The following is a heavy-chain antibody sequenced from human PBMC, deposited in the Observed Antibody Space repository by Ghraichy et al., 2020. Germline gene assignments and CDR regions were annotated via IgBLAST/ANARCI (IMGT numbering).Heavy chain of an antibody. V-gene: IGHV3-21*01. CDR1: GFNLGVYT. J-gene: IGHJ4*02. D-gene: IGHD3-10*01. CDR3: VRADGSGSFYY. Sequence: GGSLRLACATSGFNLGVYTMNWLRWAPNKGLEWVSSISSDSSRIYYTDSLRGRFTISRDNAKNSMYLQMNSLTVEDTAMYYCVRADGSGSFYYWGQGTQVTVS. CDR2: ISSDSSRI.